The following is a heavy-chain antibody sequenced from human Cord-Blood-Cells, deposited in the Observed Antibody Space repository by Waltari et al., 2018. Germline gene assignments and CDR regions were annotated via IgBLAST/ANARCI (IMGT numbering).Heavy chain of an antibody. V-gene: IGHV3-30-3*01. Sequence: QVQLVESGGGVVQPGRSLRLSCAASGFTFSSYAMHWVRQAPGKGLEWVAVISYDGSNKYYADSVKGRFIISRDNSKNTLYLQMNSLRAEDTAVYYCARDRYYDILTGYYGMDVWGQGTTVTVSS. CDR2: ISYDGSNK. CDR1: GFTFSSYA. J-gene: IGHJ6*02. D-gene: IGHD3-9*01. CDR3: ARDRYYDILTGYYGMDV.